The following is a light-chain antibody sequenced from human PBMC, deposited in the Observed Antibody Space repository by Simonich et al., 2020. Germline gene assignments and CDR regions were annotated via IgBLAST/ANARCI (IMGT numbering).Light chain of an antibody. CDR3: MQSIQLLT. CDR2: EGS. Sequence: DIVMTQTPLSLSVTPGQPASISCKSMHSLLHCDGKTSLYWYLQKPGHSPPLLIYEGSNRFSGVTDRFRGSGSGTDFTLKISRVEAEDVGVYYCMQSIQLLTFGGGTKVEIK. V-gene: IGKV2D-29*02. CDR1: HSLLHCDGKTS. J-gene: IGKJ4*01.